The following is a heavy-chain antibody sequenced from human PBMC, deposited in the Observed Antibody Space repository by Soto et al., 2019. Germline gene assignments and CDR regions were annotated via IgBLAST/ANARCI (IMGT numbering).Heavy chain of an antibody. CDR1: GYTFPSYG. Sequence: GASVKVSCKASGYTFPSYGISWVRQAPGQGLEWMGWISAYNGNTNYAQKLQGRVTMTTDTSTSTAYMELRSLRSDDTAVYYCARDGDLEHYYYYYGMDVWGQGTTVTVSS. CDR3: ARDGDLEHYYYYYGMDV. CDR2: ISAYNGNT. V-gene: IGHV1-18*01. D-gene: IGHD1-1*01. J-gene: IGHJ6*02.